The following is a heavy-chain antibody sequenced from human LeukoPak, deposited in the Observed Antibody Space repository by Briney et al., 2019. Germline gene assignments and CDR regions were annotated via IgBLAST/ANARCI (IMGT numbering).Heavy chain of an antibody. D-gene: IGHD4-23*01. CDR1: GGSISSISSNNYH. CDR2: IYYSGST. CDR3: AREMGVVTAHGIDV. V-gene: IGHV4-39*02. J-gene: IGHJ6*02. Sequence: SETLSLTCIVSGGSISSISSNNYHWGWIRQPSGKGLEWIGSIYYSGSTYYNPSLKSRVTISVDTTKNQLSLKLSSVTAADTALYYCAREMGVVTAHGIDVWGQGTTVTVSS.